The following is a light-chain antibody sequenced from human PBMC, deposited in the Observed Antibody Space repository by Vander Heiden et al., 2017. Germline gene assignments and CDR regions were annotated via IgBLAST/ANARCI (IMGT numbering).Light chain of an antibody. CDR1: NIGSKN. CDR2: DDS. V-gene: IGLV3-21*02. CDR3: QVWDSSSDVV. J-gene: IGLJ2*01. Sequence: SYVLTQPPSVSVAPGQTARLTCGGNNIGSKNVHWYQQKPGQAPVLVVYDDSDRPSGIPERFSGSNSGNTATLTISRVEAGDEADYYCQVWDSSSDVVFGGGTKLTVL.